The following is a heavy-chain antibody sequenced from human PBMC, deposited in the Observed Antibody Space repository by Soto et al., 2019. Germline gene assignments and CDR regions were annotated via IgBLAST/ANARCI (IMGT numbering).Heavy chain of an antibody. D-gene: IGHD3-3*01. V-gene: IGHV3-66*04. CDR3: AGPQNYDFWSGYGY. Sequence: GGSLRLSCAASGFTVSSNYMGWVRQAPGKGLEWVSVIYSGGKQDYANFRKGRFTISRDNSKNTLYLQMNSLRAEETAVYYCAGPQNYDFWSGYGYWGQGTLVTVSS. J-gene: IGHJ4*02. CDR2: IYSGGKQ. CDR1: GFTVSSNY.